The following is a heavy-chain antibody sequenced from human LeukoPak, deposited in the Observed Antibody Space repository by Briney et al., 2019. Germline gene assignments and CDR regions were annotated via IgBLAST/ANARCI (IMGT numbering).Heavy chain of an antibody. D-gene: IGHD2-15*01. CDR1: GYSISSGYY. CDR2: IYHSGST. V-gene: IGHV4-38-2*01. CDR3: ARWDCSGGSCYNPIFDY. J-gene: IGHJ4*02. Sequence: SETLSLTCAVSGYSISSGYYWGWIRQPPGKGLEWIGSIYHSGSTYYNPSLKSRVTISVDTSKNQFSLKLSSVTAADTAAYYCARWDCSGGSCYNPIFDYWGQGTLVTVSS.